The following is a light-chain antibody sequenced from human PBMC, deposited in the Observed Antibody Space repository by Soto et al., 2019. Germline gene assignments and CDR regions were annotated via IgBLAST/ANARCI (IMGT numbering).Light chain of an antibody. V-gene: IGKV1-5*01. Sequence: DIEMTQSPSTLSASVGDRVSITCRASQSISSWLAWYQQKPGKAPKLLIYDASSLESGVPSRFSGSGSGTQFTLSISSLQPDDCATYYCQQCDSYPYTFGQGTNLEIK. CDR2: DAS. J-gene: IGKJ2*01. CDR3: QQCDSYPYT. CDR1: QSISSW.